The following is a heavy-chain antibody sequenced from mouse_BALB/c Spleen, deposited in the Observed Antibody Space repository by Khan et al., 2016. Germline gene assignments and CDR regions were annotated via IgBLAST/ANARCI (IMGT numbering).Heavy chain of an antibody. CDR2: IHYSGST. Sequence: EVQLQESGPDLVKPSQSLSLTCTVTGYSITSGYSWHWIRQFPGNKLEWMGYIHYSGSTNYNPSLKSRISITRDTSKNTLLLQLNSVTTEDKATAYCASWGRTARADYNIMDWWGQGTSVTVSS. CDR1: GYSITSGYS. V-gene: IGHV3-1*02. J-gene: IGHJ4*01. D-gene: IGHD3-1*01. CDR3: ASWGRTARADYNIMDW.